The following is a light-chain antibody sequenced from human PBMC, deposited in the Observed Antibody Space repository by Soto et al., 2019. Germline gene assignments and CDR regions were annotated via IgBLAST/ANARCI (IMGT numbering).Light chain of an antibody. CDR3: QQYYNWPLT. CDR2: GAS. J-gene: IGKJ3*01. V-gene: IGKV3-15*01. Sequence: EIVMTQSPATLSVSPGERATLSCRASQSVASNLAWYQQKPGQAPRLVIYGASTRATGFPARLSGSGSGTEFTLTISSLQSEDFAVYYCQQYYNWPLTFGPGTKVDIK. CDR1: QSVASN.